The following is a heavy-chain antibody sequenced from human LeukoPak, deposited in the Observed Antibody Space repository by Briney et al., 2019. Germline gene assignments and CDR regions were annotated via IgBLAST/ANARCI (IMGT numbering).Heavy chain of an antibody. J-gene: IGHJ4*02. D-gene: IGHD3-16*02. V-gene: IGHV1-69*04. Sequence: ASVKVSCKASGGTFSSYAMSWVRQAPGQGLEWMGRITPILGIANYAQKFQGRVTITADKSTSTAYMELSSLRSEDTAVYYCARDPLYDYVWGSYRAGSDYWGQGTLVTVSS. CDR1: GGTFSSYA. CDR3: ARDPLYDYVWGSYRAGSDY. CDR2: ITPILGIA.